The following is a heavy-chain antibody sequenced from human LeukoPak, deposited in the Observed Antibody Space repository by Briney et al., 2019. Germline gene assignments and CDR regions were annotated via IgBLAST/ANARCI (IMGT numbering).Heavy chain of an antibody. CDR2: ISHTGST. CDR3: ARVEYQLLGRYYYYGLDV. CDR1: GGSFSGYY. D-gene: IGHD2-2*01. J-gene: IGHJ6*02. V-gene: IGHV4-59*01. Sequence: PSETLSLTCAVYGGSFSGYYWSWIRQPPGKGLEWIGYISHTGSTNYNPSLKSRVTMLIDTSKNQFSLKLSSVTAADTAMYYCARVEYQLLGRYYYYGLDVWGQGTTVTVSS.